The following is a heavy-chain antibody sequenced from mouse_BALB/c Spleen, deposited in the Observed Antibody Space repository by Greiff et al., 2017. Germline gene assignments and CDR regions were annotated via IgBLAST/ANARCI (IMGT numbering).Heavy chain of an antibody. CDR3: ARGSYGSSYDYAMDY. V-gene: IGHV5-15*02. D-gene: IGHD1-1*01. CDR1: GFTFSDYG. Sequence: EVKLVESGGGLVQPGGSRKLSCAASGFTFSDYGMAWVRQAPGKGPEWVAFISNLAYSIYYADTVTGRFTISRENAKNTLYLEMSSLRSEDTAMYYCARGSYGSSYDYAMDYWGQGTSVTVSS. J-gene: IGHJ4*01. CDR2: ISNLAYSI.